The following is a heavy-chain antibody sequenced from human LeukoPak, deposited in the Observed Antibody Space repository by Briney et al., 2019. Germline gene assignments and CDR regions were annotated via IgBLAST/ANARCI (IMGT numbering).Heavy chain of an antibody. Sequence: PGGSLRLSCAASGFTFSSYAMSWVRQAPGKGLEWVSAISGSGGSAYYADSVKGRFTIPRNNSKNTLYLQMNSLRAEDTAVYYCAKGGGAYYYYYMDVWGKGTTVTVSS. J-gene: IGHJ6*03. CDR1: GFTFSSYA. CDR2: ISGSGGSA. D-gene: IGHD1-26*01. CDR3: AKGGGAYYYYYMDV. V-gene: IGHV3-23*01.